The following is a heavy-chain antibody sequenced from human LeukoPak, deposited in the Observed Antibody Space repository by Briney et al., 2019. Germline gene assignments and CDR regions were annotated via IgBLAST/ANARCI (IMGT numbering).Heavy chain of an antibody. D-gene: IGHD4-17*01. V-gene: IGHV2-5*02. CDR2: IYWDNNK. Sequence: ESGPTLLQPTPALTLTFTFSGFSLTTSGVGVGWIRQPPGKALEWLTLIYWDNNKLYSPSLRSRLTIAKDTSKNQVVLTMTNMDPVDTATYSCAHYGDYRFLYYFDHWGQGTLVTVSS. J-gene: IGHJ4*02. CDR3: AHYGDYRFLYYFDH. CDR1: GFSLTTSGVG.